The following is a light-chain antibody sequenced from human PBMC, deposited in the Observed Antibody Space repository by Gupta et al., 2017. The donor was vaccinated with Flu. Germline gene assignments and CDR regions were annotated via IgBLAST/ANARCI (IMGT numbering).Light chain of an antibody. CDR2: NNS. CDR3: PAGDGSGNGVV. J-gene: IGLJ3*02. V-gene: IGLV1-44*01. Sequence: GYRSKMGENEVNWYQQSPGTAPDLVIYNNSQRPSGVPERFSGSKSGTAATLTISGVQAEDEADYYCPAGDGSGNGVVFGGGTKLTVL. CDR1: RSKMGENE.